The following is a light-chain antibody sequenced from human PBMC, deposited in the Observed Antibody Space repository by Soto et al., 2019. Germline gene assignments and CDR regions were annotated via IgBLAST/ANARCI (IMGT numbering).Light chain of an antibody. V-gene: IGLV2-14*03. J-gene: IGLJ2*01. CDR3: SSYTTSSTFV. CDR1: SSDVGDFNY. CDR2: DVS. Sequence: QSALTQPASVSGSPGQSITISCTGTSSDVGDFNYVSWYQQHPGKAPKLMIYDVSYRPSGVSNRFSGSKSASTASLTISGLQAEDEADYYCSSYTTSSTFVFGGGTKLTVL.